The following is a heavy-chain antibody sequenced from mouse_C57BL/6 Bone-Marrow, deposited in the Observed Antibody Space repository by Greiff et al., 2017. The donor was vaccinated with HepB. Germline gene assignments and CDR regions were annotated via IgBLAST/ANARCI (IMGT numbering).Heavy chain of an antibody. CDR2: INPSSGYT. J-gene: IGHJ3*01. Sequence: QVQLQQPGAELVMPGASVKLSCKASGYTFTSYWMHWVKQRPGQGLEWIGYINPSSGYTKYNQKFKDKATLTADKSSSTAYMQLSSLTYEDSAVYYCARTPYYGSSYMAWFAYWGQGTLVTVSA. CDR1: GYTFTSYW. V-gene: IGHV1-7*01. CDR3: ARTPYYGSSYMAWFAY. D-gene: IGHD1-1*01.